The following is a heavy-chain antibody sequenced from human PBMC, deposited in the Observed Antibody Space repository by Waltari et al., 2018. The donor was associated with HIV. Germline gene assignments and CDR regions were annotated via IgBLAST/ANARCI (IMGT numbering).Heavy chain of an antibody. D-gene: IGHD6-19*01. CDR3: ARMRQWLARSSYGMDV. CDR2: INPNSGGT. V-gene: IGHV1-2*02. J-gene: IGHJ6*02. Sequence: QVQLVQSGAEVKKPGASVKVSCKASGYTFTGYYMHWVRQAPGQGLEWMGWINPNSGGTNYAQKFQGRVTMTRDTSISTAYMELSRLRSDDTAVYYCARMRQWLARSSYGMDVWGQGTTVTVSS. CDR1: GYTFTGYY.